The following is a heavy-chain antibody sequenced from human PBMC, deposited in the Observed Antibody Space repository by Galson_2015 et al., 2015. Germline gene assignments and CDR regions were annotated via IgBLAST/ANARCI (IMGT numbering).Heavy chain of an antibody. CDR1: GSINSGPYY. D-gene: IGHD6-13*01. CDR2: IHTSGST. CDR3: TRDRLSSTTWDEGVQFSYYMDV. V-gene: IGHV4-61*02. J-gene: IGHJ6*03. Sequence: GSINSGPYYCSWIRQPAGRGLEWIGRIHTSGSTNYNPSLKSRVTISVDTSKKQFTLKLSSVTAAVTAVYYCTRDRLSSTTWDEGVQFSYYMDVWGRGTTVTVSS.